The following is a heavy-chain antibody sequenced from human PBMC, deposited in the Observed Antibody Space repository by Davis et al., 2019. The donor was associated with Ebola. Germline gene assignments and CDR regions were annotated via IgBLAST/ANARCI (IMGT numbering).Heavy chain of an antibody. D-gene: IGHD5-12*01. CDR3: ASGQFSGYPYYFDY. V-gene: IGHV4-59*08. CDR1: GGSISSYY. CDR2: IYYSGST. J-gene: IGHJ4*02. Sequence: PSETLSLTCTVSGGSISSYYWNWIRQPPGKGLEWIGYIYYSGSTKYNPSLKSRVTISLDTSKNQFSLKLSSVTAADTAVYYCASGQFSGYPYYFDYWGQGTLVTVSS.